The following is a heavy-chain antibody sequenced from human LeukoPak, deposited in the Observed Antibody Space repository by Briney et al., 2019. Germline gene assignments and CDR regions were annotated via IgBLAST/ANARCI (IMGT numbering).Heavy chain of an antibody. J-gene: IGHJ5*02. Sequence: SETLSLTCAVYGGSFSGYYWSWIRQPPGKGLEWIGEINHSGSTNYNPSLKSRVTISVDTSKNQFSLKLSSVTAADTAVYYCARHNPSPAWFDPGGQGTLVTVS. CDR3: ARHNPSPAWFDP. D-gene: IGHD1-14*01. CDR2: INHSGST. CDR1: GGSFSGYY. V-gene: IGHV4-34*01.